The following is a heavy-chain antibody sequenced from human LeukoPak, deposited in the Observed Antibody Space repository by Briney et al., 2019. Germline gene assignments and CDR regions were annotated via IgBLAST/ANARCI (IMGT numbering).Heavy chain of an antibody. Sequence: GGSLRLSCAASGFTFSTYWMHWVRQVPGKGLVWVSRINNVGSSTTYADSVKGRFTISRDNAKNTLYLQMNSLRVEDTAVYYCARGLYYGKDVWGQGTTVTVSS. CDR1: GFTFSTYW. V-gene: IGHV3-74*01. CDR2: INNVGSST. CDR3: ARGLYYGKDV. J-gene: IGHJ6*02.